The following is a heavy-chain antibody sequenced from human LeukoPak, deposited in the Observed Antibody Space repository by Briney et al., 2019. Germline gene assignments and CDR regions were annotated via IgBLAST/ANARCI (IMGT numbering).Heavy chain of an antibody. Sequence: SETLSLTCAVYGGSFSGYYWSWIRQPPGKGLEWIGEINHSGSTNYNPSLKSRVTISVDTSKNQFSLKLSSVTAADTAVYYCARGGLYYDILTGYPRPHRNWFDPWGQGTLVTVSS. V-gene: IGHV4-34*01. CDR2: INHSGST. D-gene: IGHD3-9*01. CDR3: ARGGLYYDILTGYPRPHRNWFDP. J-gene: IGHJ5*02. CDR1: GGSFSGYY.